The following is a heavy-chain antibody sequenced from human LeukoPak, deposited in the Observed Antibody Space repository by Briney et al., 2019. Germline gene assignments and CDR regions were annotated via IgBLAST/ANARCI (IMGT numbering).Heavy chain of an antibody. CDR1: GFAFNKYW. CDR3: ATGNYYDSRGYYTFGH. J-gene: IGHJ4*02. CDR2: INGDGSTT. Sequence: GGSLRLSCAASGFAFNKYWMHWVRQAPGKGLVWVSRINGDGSTTSYTDSVKGGFTISRDNAKNTLYLQMSSLRAEDTAVYYCATGNYYDSRGYYTFGHWGQGTLVTVSS. D-gene: IGHD3-22*01. V-gene: IGHV3-74*01.